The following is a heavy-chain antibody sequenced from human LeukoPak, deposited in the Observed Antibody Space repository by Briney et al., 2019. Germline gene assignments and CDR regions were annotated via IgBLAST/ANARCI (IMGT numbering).Heavy chain of an antibody. CDR3: ARAGVGCSGGSCYSSGD. V-gene: IGHV1-8*02. Sequence: VASVKVSCKASGGTFSSYAISWVRQATGQGLEWMGWMNPNSGNTGYAQKFQGRVTMTRNTSISTAYMELSSLRSEDTAVYYCARAGVGCSGGSCYSSGDWGQGTLVTVSS. J-gene: IGHJ4*02. CDR1: GGTFSSYA. CDR2: MNPNSGNT. D-gene: IGHD2-15*01.